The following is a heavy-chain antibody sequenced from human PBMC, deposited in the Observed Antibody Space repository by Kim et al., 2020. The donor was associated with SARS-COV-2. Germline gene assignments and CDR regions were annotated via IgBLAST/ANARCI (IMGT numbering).Heavy chain of an antibody. Sequence: SETLSLTCTVSGGSISSYYWSWIRQPPGKGLEWIGYIYYSGSTNYNPSLKSRVTISVDTSKNQFSLKLSSVTAADTAVYYCARYGDYVNVDGAFDIWGQGTMVTVSS. CDR2: IYYSGST. CDR3: ARYGDYVNVDGAFDI. CDR1: GGSISSYY. V-gene: IGHV4-59*01. J-gene: IGHJ3*02. D-gene: IGHD4-17*01.